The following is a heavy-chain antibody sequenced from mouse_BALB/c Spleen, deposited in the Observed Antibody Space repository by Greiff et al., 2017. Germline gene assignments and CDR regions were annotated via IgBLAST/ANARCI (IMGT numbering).Heavy chain of an antibody. D-gene: IGHD2-2*01. Sequence: QVQLKESGAELMKPGASVKISCKATGYTFSSYWIEWVKQRPGHGLEWIGEILPGSGSTNYNEKFKGKATFTADTSSNTAYMQLSSLTSEDSAVYYCARKGDGNDSPWFAYWGQGTLVTVSA. CDR3: ARKGDGNDSPWFAY. V-gene: IGHV1-9*01. CDR2: ILPGSGST. CDR1: GYTFSSYW. J-gene: IGHJ3*01.